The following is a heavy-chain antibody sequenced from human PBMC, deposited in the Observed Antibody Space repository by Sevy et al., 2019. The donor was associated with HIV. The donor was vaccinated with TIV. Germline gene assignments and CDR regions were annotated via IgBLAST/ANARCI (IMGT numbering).Heavy chain of an antibody. V-gene: IGHV1-18*01. CDR3: ARVFGGRLYNGRFDP. D-gene: IGHD3-16*01. Sequence: ASVKVSCKASGYSFTTYAITWVRQAPGQGLEWMGWISPFHGNTNYAQKLQGRVSMTTDTSTSTAYMELTSLGSDDTAVYYCARVFGGRLYNGRFDPWGQGTLVTVSS. J-gene: IGHJ5*02. CDR1: GYSFTTYA. CDR2: ISPFHGNT.